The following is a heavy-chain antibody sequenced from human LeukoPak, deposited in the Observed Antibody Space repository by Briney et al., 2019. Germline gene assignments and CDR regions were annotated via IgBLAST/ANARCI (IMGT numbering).Heavy chain of an antibody. V-gene: IGHV3-23*01. CDR2: ISGSGGST. J-gene: IGHJ4*02. Sequence: GGSLRLSCAASGFTFSSYALSWVRQAPGKGLEWVSAISGSGGSTYYADSVKGRFTISRDNSKNTLYLQMNSLRAEDTAVYYCASLDYDDYMFDAPFDYWGQGTLVTVSS. D-gene: IGHD4-17*01. CDR1: GFTFSSYA. CDR3: ASLDYDDYMFDAPFDY.